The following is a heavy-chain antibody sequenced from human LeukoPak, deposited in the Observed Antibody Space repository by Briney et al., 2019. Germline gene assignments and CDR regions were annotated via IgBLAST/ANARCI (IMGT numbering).Heavy chain of an antibody. J-gene: IGHJ6*04. CDR2: IYYSGST. Sequence: SETLSLTCTVSGGSISSYYWSWIRQPPGKGLEWIGYIYYSGSTYYNPSLKSRVTISVDTSKNQFSLKLSSVTAADTAVYYCARGQDVWGKGTTVTVSS. V-gene: IGHV4-59*12. CDR1: GGSISSYY. CDR3: ARGQDV.